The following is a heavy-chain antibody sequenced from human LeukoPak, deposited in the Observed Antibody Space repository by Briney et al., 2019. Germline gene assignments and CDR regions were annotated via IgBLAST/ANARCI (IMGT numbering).Heavy chain of an antibody. V-gene: IGHV1-2*02. J-gene: IGHJ4*02. CDR1: GYTFTGYY. CDR2: INPNSGGT. CDR3: ARDGVSSGWYEDTYYFDY. D-gene: IGHD6-19*01. Sequence: GASVKVSCKASGYTFTGYYMHWVRQAPGQGLEWMGWINPNSGGTNYAQKFQGRVTMTRDTSISTAYMELSRLRSDDTAVYYCARDGVSSGWYEDTYYFDYWGQGTLVTVS.